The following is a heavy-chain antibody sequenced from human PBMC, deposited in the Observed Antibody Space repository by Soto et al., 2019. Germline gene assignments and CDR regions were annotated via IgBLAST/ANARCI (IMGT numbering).Heavy chain of an antibody. V-gene: IGHV4-39*01. CDR1: GDSIGSSSYY. D-gene: IGHD2-2*01. CDR2: IYYSGTT. CDR3: ARLAGYGSGTNCYGYYGMDG. J-gene: IGHJ6*02. Sequence: SETLSLSCTVSGDSIGSSSYYWGWIRQPPGKGLEWIGSIYYSGTTNYNPSLKSRVTISADTSKNQFSLKLSSVTAADTAVFYCARLAGYGSGTNCYGYYGMDGWGQGTTVTVSS.